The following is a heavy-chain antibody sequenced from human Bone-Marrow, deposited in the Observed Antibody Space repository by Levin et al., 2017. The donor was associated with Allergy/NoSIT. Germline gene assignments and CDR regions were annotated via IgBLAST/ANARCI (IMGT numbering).Heavy chain of an antibody. CDR3: ARRDYNYEGDAFDI. CDR1: RFTFSSYA. J-gene: IGHJ3*02. CDR2: ISVSEGGT. V-gene: IGHV3-23*01. Sequence: SCAASRFTFSSYAMNWVRQAPGKGLEWVSGISVSEGGTYYADSVKGRFTISRDNSKNTLYLQMNSLRVEDTAIYFCARRDYNYEGDAFDIWGQGTMVTVSS. D-gene: IGHD3-16*01.